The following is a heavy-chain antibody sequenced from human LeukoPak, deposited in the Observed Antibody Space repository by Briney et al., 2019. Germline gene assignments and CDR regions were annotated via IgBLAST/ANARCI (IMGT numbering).Heavy chain of an antibody. CDR3: ARDRYCSGGSCYFGMDV. CDR1: GFTFSSYS. V-gene: IGHV3-48*02. D-gene: IGHD2-15*01. J-gene: IGHJ6*02. Sequence: PGGSLRLSCAASGFTFSSYSMNWVRQAPGKGLEWVSYISSSSSTIYYADSVKGRFTISRDNAKNSLYLQMNSLRDEDTAVYYCARDRYCSGGSCYFGMDVWGQRTTVTVSS. CDR2: ISSSSSTI.